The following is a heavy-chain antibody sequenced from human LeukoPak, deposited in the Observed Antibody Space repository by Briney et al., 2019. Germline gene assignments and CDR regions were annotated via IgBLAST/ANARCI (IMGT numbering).Heavy chain of an antibody. V-gene: IGHV3-23*01. D-gene: IGHD1-26*01. J-gene: IGHJ5*02. CDR1: GFTFSSYR. CDR3: ANLNPVVGAP. Sequence: PGGSLRLSCAASGFTFSSYRVNWVRQAPGKGLEWVSGISGSGGSTYYADSVNGRFTISRDNSKNTLFLQMNSLRAEDTAIYYCANLNPVVGAPWGQGTLVTVSS. CDR2: ISGSGGST.